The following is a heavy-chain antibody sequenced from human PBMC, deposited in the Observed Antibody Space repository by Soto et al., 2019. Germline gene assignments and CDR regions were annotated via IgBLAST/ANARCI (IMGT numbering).Heavy chain of an antibody. CDR2: INPDGSEQ. J-gene: IGHJ4*02. CDR1: GFSFSTYY. V-gene: IGHV3-7*01. CDR3: TRVKPGASDY. D-gene: IGHD2-2*01. Sequence: EVQLVEAGGDLVQPGGSLRVSCAASGFSFSTYYMNWVRQAPGKGLEWVAAINPDGSEQYYLDSVKGRFTISRHNAKNPLYLQMNSLRAEETALYYCTRVKPGASDYGCQGTPVTVSS.